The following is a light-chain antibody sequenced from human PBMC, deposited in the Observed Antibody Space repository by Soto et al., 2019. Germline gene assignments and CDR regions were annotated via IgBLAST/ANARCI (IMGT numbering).Light chain of an antibody. CDR2: DAS. CDR3: QQYNRYSLT. J-gene: IGKJ4*01. V-gene: IGKV1-13*02. CDR1: QGISSA. Sequence: AIQLTQSPSSLSASVGDRVTITCRASQGISSALAWYQQKPGKAPKLLIYDASSLESGVPSRFSGSGSDTEFTLTINNLQPDDFATYHCQQYNRYSLTFGGGTKVEIK.